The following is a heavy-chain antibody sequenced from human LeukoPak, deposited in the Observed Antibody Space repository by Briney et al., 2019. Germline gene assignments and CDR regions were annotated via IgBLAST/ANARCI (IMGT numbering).Heavy chain of an antibody. CDR2: ISPNSGGT. CDR1: GYTFTGYY. CDR3: ARESGCDTTNCLAPADWFDP. Sequence: ASVKVSCKASGYTFTGYYMQWVRQAPGQGLEWMGWISPNSGGTNYAQKFQGRVTMTRDTSINTAYMELSRLTSDDTAVYYCARESGCDTTNCLAPADWFDPWGQGTLVTVSS. J-gene: IGHJ5*02. D-gene: IGHD2-2*01. V-gene: IGHV1-2*02.